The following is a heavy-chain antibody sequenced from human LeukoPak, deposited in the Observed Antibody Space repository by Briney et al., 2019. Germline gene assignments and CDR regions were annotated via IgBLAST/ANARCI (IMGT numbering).Heavy chain of an antibody. D-gene: IGHD3-3*01. J-gene: IGHJ3*02. Sequence: ASVKVSCKASGYTFTGYYMHWVRQAPGQGLEWMGWINPNSGGTNYAQKFQGRVTMTRDTSISTAYMELSRLRSDDTAVYYCARSLIRDYDFWSGYYPLDAFDIWGQGTMVTVSS. CDR1: GYTFTGYY. V-gene: IGHV1-2*02. CDR2: INPNSGGT. CDR3: ARSLIRDYDFWSGYYPLDAFDI.